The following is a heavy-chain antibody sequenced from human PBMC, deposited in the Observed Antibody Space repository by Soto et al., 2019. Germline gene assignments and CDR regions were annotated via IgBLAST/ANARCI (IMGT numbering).Heavy chain of an antibody. CDR2: IYYSGST. Sequence: SETLSLTCTVSGGSISSSSYYWGWIRQPPGKGLEWIGSIYYSGSTYYNPSLKSRVTISVDTSKNQFSLKLSSVTAADTAVYYCASLVGATVRWEEHDYWGQGTLVTVSS. D-gene: IGHD1-26*01. J-gene: IGHJ4*02. V-gene: IGHV4-39*01. CDR1: GGSISSSSYY. CDR3: ASLVGATVRWEEHDY.